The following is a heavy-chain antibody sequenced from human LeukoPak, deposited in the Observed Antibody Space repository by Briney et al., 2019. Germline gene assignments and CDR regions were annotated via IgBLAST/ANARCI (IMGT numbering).Heavy chain of an antibody. CDR1: GFTFSSYA. J-gene: IGHJ4*02. CDR2: ISGSGGST. V-gene: IGHV3-23*01. D-gene: IGHD5-24*01. CDR3: ARGGGGYKIDY. Sequence: GGSLRLSCAASGFTFSSYAMSWVRQAPGKGLEWVSAISGSGGSTYYADSVKGRFTISRDNAKNSLYLQMNSLRAEDTAVYYCARGGGGYKIDYWGQGTLVTVSS.